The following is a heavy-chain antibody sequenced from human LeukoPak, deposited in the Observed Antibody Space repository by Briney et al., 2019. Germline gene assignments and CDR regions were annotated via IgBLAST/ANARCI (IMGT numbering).Heavy chain of an antibody. D-gene: IGHD3-3*01. J-gene: IGHJ4*02. Sequence: GGSLRLSCAASGFTFSSYTMDWVRQAPGKGLEWVSAIGGSGGSTYYADSVKGRFTISRDNSKNTLYLQMNSLRAEDTAVYYCASDDFWSGSVYFDYWGQGALVTVSS. V-gene: IGHV3-23*01. CDR1: GFTFSSYT. CDR3: ASDDFWSGSVYFDY. CDR2: IGGSGGST.